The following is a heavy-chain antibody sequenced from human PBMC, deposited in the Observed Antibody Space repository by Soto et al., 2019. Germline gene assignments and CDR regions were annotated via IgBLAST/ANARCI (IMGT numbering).Heavy chain of an antibody. CDR2: ISSSSSTI. CDR3: ARAHYGSGSFRGFLDY. J-gene: IGHJ4*02. CDR1: GFTFSTYS. D-gene: IGHD3-10*01. V-gene: IGHV3-48*01. Sequence: EVQLVESGGGLVQPGGSLRLSCAASGFTFSTYSMNWVRQAPGKGLEWVSYISSSSSTIYYADSVKGRFTISRDNAKNXLFLQMSSLRAEDTAVYYCARAHYGSGSFRGFLDYWGQGTLVTVSS.